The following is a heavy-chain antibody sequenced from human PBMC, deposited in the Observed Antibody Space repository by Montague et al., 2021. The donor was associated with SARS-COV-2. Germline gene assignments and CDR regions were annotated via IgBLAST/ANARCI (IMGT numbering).Heavy chain of an antibody. J-gene: IGHJ5*02. CDR1: GGSISSYY. Sequence: SETLSLACTVSGGSISSYYWSWIRRPPGKGLEWIGYIYYSGSTNYNPSLKSRVTISVDTSKNQFSLKLSSVTAADTAVYYCARDHSSSWYMRFDPWGQGTLVTVSS. D-gene: IGHD6-13*01. CDR3: ARDHSSSWYMRFDP. V-gene: IGHV4-59*01. CDR2: IYYSGST.